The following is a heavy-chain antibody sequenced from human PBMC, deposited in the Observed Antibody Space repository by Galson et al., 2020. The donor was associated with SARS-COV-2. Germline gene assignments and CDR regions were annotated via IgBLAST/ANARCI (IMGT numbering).Heavy chain of an antibody. Sequence: KISCKASGGTFSSYAISWVRQAPGQGLEWMGGIIPIFGTANYAQKFQGRVTITADESTSTAYMELSSLRSEDTAVYYCARKRRVDFWSGFDHDAFDIWGQGTMVTVSS. V-gene: IGHV1-69*01. CDR2: IIPIFGTA. CDR3: ARKRRVDFWSGFDHDAFDI. J-gene: IGHJ3*02. D-gene: IGHD3-3*01. CDR1: GGTFSSYA.